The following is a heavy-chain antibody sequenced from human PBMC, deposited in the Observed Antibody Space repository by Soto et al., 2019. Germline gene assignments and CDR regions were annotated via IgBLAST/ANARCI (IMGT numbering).Heavy chain of an antibody. CDR3: TRHDSSGYPDY. CDR2: IYYSGST. J-gene: IGHJ4*02. Sequence: SETLSLTCTVSGGFITSYYWSWTRQPPGKGLEYIGYIYYSGSTYYNPSLKSRVTISVDTSKNQFSLNLSSVTAADTAVYYCTRHDSSGYPDYWGQGTLVTVSS. D-gene: IGHD3-22*01. CDR1: GGFITSYY. V-gene: IGHV4-59*01.